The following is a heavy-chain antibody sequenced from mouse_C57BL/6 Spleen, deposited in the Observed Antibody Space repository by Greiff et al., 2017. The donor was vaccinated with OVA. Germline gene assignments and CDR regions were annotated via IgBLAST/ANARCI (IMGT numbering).Heavy chain of an antibody. Sequence: VQLQQPGAELVKPGASVKLSCKASGYTFTSYWMHWVKQRPGQGLEWIGMIHPNSGSTNYNEKFKSKATLTVDKSSSTAYMQLSSLTSEDSAVYYCAYYYGSSRDYFDYWGQGTTLTVSS. CDR3: AYYYGSSRDYFDY. CDR2: IHPNSGST. D-gene: IGHD1-1*01. J-gene: IGHJ2*01. V-gene: IGHV1-64*01. CDR1: GYTFTSYW.